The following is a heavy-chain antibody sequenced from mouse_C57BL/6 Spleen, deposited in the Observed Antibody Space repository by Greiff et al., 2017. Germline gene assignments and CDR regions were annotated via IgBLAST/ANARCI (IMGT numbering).Heavy chain of an antibody. CDR3: ARSLYSGEAY. CDR1: GYAFSSSW. V-gene: IGHV1-82*01. Sequence: VQRVESGPELVKPGASVKISCKASGYAFSSSWMNWVKQRPGKGLEWIGRIYPGDGDTNYNGKFKGKATLTADKSSSTAYMQLSSLTSEDSAVYFCARSLYSGEAYWGQGTLVTVSA. CDR2: IYPGDGDT. D-gene: IGHD2-12*01. J-gene: IGHJ3*01.